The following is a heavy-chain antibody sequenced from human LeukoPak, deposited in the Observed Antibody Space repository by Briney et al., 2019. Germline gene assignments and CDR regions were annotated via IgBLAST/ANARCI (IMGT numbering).Heavy chain of an antibody. CDR3: ARVGIDVNYYDSSGYYYYFDY. CDR1: GFTFSSYW. Sequence: PGGSLRLSCAASGFTFSSYWMSWVRQAPGKGLEWVANIKQDGSEKYYVDSVKGRFTISRDNAKNSLYLQMNSLRAEDTAVYYCARVGIDVNYYDSSGYYYYFDYWGQGTLVTVSS. J-gene: IGHJ4*02. D-gene: IGHD3-22*01. V-gene: IGHV3-7*01. CDR2: IKQDGSEK.